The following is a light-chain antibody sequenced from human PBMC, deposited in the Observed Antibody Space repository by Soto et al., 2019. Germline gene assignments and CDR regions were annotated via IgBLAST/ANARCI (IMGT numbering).Light chain of an antibody. CDR2: GAS. J-gene: IGKJ5*01. CDR1: QSVSSN. CDR3: QQYNNWQIT. V-gene: IGKV3-15*01. Sequence: EIVMTQSPATLSVSPGERATLSCRASQSVSSNLAWYQQKPGQAPRLPIYGASTRDTGIPARCSGSGSGTEFTLTISSLQSADFAVYYCQQYNNWQITFGQGTRLEIK.